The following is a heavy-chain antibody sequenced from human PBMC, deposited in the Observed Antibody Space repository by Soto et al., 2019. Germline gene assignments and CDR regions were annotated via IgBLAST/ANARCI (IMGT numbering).Heavy chain of an antibody. CDR1: GGSISSNYW. D-gene: IGHD1-26*01. J-gene: IGHJ6*02. CDR3: ARVSGSYYYGMDV. CDR2: IYHSGST. Sequence: QVQLQESGPGLVKPSGTLSLTCAVSGGSISSNYWWSWVRQPPGKGLEWIGEIYHSGSTNYNPSLKSRVTISVDKSKHQFSLKLSSVTAADTAVYYCARVSGSYYYGMDVWGQGTTVTVSS. V-gene: IGHV4-4*02.